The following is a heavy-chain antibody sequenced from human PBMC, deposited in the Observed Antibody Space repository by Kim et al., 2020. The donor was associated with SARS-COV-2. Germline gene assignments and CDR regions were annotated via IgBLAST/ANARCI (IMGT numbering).Heavy chain of an antibody. Sequence: GGSLRLSCAASGFTFDDYAMHWVRQAPGKGLEWVSLISGDGGSTYYADSVKGRFTISRDNSKNSLYLQMNSLRTEDTALYYCAKDISDLVLRFLEWLPPPYYYYYGMDVWGQGTTVTVSS. CDR3: AKDISDLVLRFLEWLPPPYYYYYGMDV. V-gene: IGHV3-43*02. J-gene: IGHJ6*02. CDR2: ISGDGGST. CDR1: GFTFDDYA. D-gene: IGHD3-3*01.